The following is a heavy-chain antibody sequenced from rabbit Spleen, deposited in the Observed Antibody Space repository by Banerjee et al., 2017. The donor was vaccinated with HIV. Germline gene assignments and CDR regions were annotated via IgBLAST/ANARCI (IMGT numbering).Heavy chain of an antibody. D-gene: IGHD6-1*01. J-gene: IGHJ3*01. CDR1: GFTISSNYY. V-gene: IGHV1S40*01. CDR3: ARARSAGAGYATDFRLDL. CDR2: IYTGNGDT. Sequence: QSLEESGGDLVKPGASLTLTCKASGFTISSNYYMCWVRQAPGKGLEWIACIYTGNGDTYYATWVNGRFTISLDNAQNTVTLQVTSLTAADTATYFCARARSAGAGYATDFRLDLWGPGTLVTVS.